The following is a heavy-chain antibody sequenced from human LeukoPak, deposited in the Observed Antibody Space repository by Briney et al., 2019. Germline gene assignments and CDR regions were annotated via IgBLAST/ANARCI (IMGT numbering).Heavy chain of an antibody. Sequence: SVKVSCKASGGTFSSYVINWVRQAPGQGLEWMGGIIPIFGTANYAQKFQGRVTITADKSTSTAYMELSSLRSEDTAVYYCARLSYYYDSSQTDYWGQGTLVTVSS. D-gene: IGHD3-22*01. CDR1: GGTFSSYV. V-gene: IGHV1-69*06. J-gene: IGHJ4*02. CDR3: ARLSYYYDSSQTDY. CDR2: IIPIFGTA.